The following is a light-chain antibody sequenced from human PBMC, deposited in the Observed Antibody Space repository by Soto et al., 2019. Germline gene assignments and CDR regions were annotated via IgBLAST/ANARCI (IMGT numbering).Light chain of an antibody. Sequence: LSLFPGDIVTLACRASQAVNTRLAWYQHKPGQAPRLLIYLASNRAAGVPARFSGSGSGTDFTLTISDVEPEDFAVYYCHQRQSWPRTFGQGTKVDIK. J-gene: IGKJ1*01. CDR3: HQRQSWPRT. CDR1: QAVNTR. V-gene: IGKV3-11*01. CDR2: LAS.